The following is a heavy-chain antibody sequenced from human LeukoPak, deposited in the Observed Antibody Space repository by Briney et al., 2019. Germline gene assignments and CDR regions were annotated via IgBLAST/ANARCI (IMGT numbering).Heavy chain of an antibody. D-gene: IGHD6-13*01. V-gene: IGHV3-21*03. J-gene: IGHJ3*02. CDR2: ISSSSDI. CDR3: ASELQHDAFDI. CDR1: KFTFSYYS. Sequence: GGSLRLSCVTSKFTFSYYSMNWVRQAPGKGLEWVSSISSSSDIYYADSLKGRFTISRDNAKNSLYLQMNSLRAEDTAMYYCASELQHDAFDIWGQGTMLTVSS.